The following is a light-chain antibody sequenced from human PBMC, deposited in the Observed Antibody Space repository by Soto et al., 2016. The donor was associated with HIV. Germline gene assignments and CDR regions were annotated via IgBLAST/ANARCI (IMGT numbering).Light chain of an antibody. V-gene: IGLV3-21*01. CDR2: DDR. CDR3: QVWDNSDDYYV. J-gene: IGLJ1*01. Sequence: ELTQPPSVSVAPGKTATITCGGNNIGSKSVHWYRQKPGQAPVLVVYDDRDRPSGIPERFSGSNSGNTATLTITWVEAGDEADYYCQVWDNSDDYYVFGTGTKVTVL. CDR1: NIGSKS.